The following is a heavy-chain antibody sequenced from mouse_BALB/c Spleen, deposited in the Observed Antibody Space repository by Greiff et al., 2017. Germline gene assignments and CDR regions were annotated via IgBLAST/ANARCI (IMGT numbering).Heavy chain of an antibody. CDR3: TRCDGYFYWYFDV. CDR1: GYSFTSYW. D-gene: IGHD2-3*01. Sequence: VQLKQSGTVLARPGASVKMSCKASGYSFTSYWMHWVKQRPGQGLEWIGAIYPGNSDTSYNQKFKGKAKLTAVTSASTAYMELSSLTNEDSAVYYCTRCDGYFYWYFDVWGAGTTVTVSS. J-gene: IGHJ1*01. CDR2: IYPGNSDT. V-gene: IGHV1-5*01.